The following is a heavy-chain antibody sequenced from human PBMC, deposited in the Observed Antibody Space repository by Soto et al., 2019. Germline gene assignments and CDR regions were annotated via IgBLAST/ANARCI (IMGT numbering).Heavy chain of an antibody. J-gene: IGHJ6*02. D-gene: IGHD4-17*01. CDR2: IDPSDSYT. CDR1: GYSFTSYW. V-gene: IGHV5-10-1*01. CDR3: ARHGPHGDYVYYYYGMDV. Sequence: PGESLKISCKGSGYSFTSYWISWVRQMPGKGLEWMGRIDPSDSYTNYSPSFQGHVTISADKSISTAYLQWSSLKASDTAMYYCARHGPHGDYVYYYYGMDVWGQGTTVTVSS.